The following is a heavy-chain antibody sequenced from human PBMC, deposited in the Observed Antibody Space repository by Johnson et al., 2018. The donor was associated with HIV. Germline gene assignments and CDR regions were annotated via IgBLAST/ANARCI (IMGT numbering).Heavy chain of an antibody. J-gene: IGHJ3*02. CDR1: GFTVSSNY. CDR3: AKVGATVITPRGEAFDI. Sequence: VQLVESGGGLVQPGGSLRLSCAASGFTVSSNYMNWVRQAPGKGLECVSVIYNGGTTYYADFVKGRFTISRDNSKNTLYLQMNSLRAEDTAVYYCAKVGATVITPRGEAFDIWGQGTMVTVSS. D-gene: IGHD4-23*01. V-gene: IGHV3-66*01. CDR2: IYNGGTT.